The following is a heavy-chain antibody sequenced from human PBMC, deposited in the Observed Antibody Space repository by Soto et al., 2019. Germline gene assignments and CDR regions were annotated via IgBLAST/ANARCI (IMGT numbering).Heavy chain of an antibody. V-gene: IGHV1-18*04. Sequence: QVQLVQSEAEVKKPGASVKVSCKASGYTFTSYGISWVRQAPGQGLEWMGWISAYNGNTNYAQKVQGRVTMTTDTSTSAAYMELRSLRFNDTAVYYCARAASALDEGDLWGQGTLVTVSS. CDR2: ISAYNGNT. J-gene: IGHJ5*02. D-gene: IGHD3-3*01. CDR3: ARAASALDEGDL. CDR1: GYTFTSYG.